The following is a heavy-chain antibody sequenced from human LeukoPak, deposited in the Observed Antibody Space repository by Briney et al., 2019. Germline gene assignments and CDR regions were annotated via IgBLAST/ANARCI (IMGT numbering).Heavy chain of an antibody. CDR3: AKDHPPFYSNYEGFDY. Sequence: GRSLRLSCAASGFTFSSYGMHWVRQAPGKGLEWVAVIPYDGSNKYYADSVKGRFTISRDNSKNTLYLQMNSLRAEDTAVYYCAKDHPPFYSNYEGFDYWGQGTLVTVSS. CDR2: IPYDGSNK. V-gene: IGHV3-30*18. J-gene: IGHJ4*02. D-gene: IGHD4-11*01. CDR1: GFTFSSYG.